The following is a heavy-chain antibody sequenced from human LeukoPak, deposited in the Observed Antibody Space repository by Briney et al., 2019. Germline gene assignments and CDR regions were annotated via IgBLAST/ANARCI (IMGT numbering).Heavy chain of an antibody. V-gene: IGHV3-15*01. D-gene: IGHD3-10*01. CDR3: TTDQMVRGYYFDY. Sequence: GGSLRLSCAASGFTFSNAWTSWVRQAPGKGLEWVGRIKSETDGGTTDYAAPVKGRFTISRDDSKNTLYLQMNSLKTEDTAVYYCTTDQMVRGYYFDYWGQGTLVTVSS. J-gene: IGHJ4*02. CDR1: GFTFSNAW. CDR2: IKSETDGGTT.